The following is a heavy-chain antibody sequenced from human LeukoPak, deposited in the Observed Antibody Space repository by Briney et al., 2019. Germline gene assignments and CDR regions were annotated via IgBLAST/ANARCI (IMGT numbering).Heavy chain of an antibody. CDR1: GYTFTGYY. CDR3: ARDPVEIATTELDY. J-gene: IGHJ4*02. D-gene: IGHD5-24*01. Sequence: ASVKVSCKASGYTFTGYYMHWVRQAPGQGLEWMGWINPNSGGTNYAQKFQGRVTMTRDTSISTAYMELSRLRSDDTAVYYCARDPVEIATTELDYWGQGTLVTVSS. CDR2: INPNSGGT. V-gene: IGHV1-2*02.